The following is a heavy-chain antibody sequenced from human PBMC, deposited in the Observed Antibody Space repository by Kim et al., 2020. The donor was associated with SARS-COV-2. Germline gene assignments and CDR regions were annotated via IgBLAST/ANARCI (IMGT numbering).Heavy chain of an antibody. J-gene: IGHJ6*02. V-gene: IGHV3-30*15. CDR3: ARAGSGSFYYGMVV. Sequence: ANSVRGRFTLSRDNSQKTRYLQMSSLRAEDTAVYYCARAGSGSFYYGMVVWGQGTTVTVSS. D-gene: IGHD1-26*01.